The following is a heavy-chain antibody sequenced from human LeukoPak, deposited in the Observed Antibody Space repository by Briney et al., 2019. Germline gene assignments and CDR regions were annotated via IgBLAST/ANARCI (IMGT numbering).Heavy chain of an antibody. CDR3: TRTINSWFDP. CDR1: GYTFINHY. CDR2: IRPTDGST. J-gene: IGHJ5*02. V-gene: IGHV1-46*01. D-gene: IGHD3-9*01. Sequence: ASLKISCKPSGYTFINHYIHWVRQAPGQGLEWMGVIRPTDGSTSYAQNFQGRLSMTSDTSTSTAYMELSSLRSEDTAIYYCTRTINSWFDPWGQGTPVSVSS.